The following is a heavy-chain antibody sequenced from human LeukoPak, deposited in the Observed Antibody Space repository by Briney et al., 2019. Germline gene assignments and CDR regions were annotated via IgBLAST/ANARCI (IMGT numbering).Heavy chain of an antibody. CDR2: VSGTGGST. CDR1: GFTFSSYA. V-gene: IGHV3-23*01. CDR3: AKGPHYYDSSGYAF. Sequence: GGSLRLSCAASGFTFSSYAMSWVRQAPGKGLGWVSAVSGTGGSTYYADSVKGRFTISRDNSKNTLYLQMHSLRADDTAVYYCAKGPHYYDSSGYAFWGQGTLVTVSS. J-gene: IGHJ4*02. D-gene: IGHD3-22*01.